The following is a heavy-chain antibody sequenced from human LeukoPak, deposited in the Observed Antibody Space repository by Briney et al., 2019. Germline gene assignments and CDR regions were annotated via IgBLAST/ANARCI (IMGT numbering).Heavy chain of an antibody. V-gene: IGHV1-18*01. CDR1: GYTFSSYG. CDR2: ISASNGNT. D-gene: IGHD2-15*01. Sequence: ASVKVSCKASGYTFSSYGISWVRQAPGQGLEWMGWISASNGNTRYSQKFQGRLTMTTDTSTSTAYMELRSLRSDDTAVYYCATYIAATRYNWFDPWGQGTLVTVSS. J-gene: IGHJ5*02. CDR3: ATYIAATRYNWFDP.